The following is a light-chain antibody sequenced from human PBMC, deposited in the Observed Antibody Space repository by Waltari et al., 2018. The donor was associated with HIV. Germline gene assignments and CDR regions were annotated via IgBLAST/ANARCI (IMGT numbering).Light chain of an antibody. J-gene: IGLJ2*01. V-gene: IGLV3-19*01. CDR2: GKT. CDR3: SSRDTSGDHVV. CDR1: NLRSYS. Sequence: SSELPQAPAVSVALGQTVSNTCQSYNLRSYSASLYQLKPGQAPLLVIYGKTNRPSGIPDRFSGSSSGNTASLTITGAQAEYEADYFCSSRDTSGDHVVFGGGTKLTVL.